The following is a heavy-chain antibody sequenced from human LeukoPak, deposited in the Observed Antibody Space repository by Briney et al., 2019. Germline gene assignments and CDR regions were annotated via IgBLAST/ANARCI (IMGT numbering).Heavy chain of an antibody. CDR2: IKRKTEGGTT. CDR3: TTVGVTTKATY. Sequence: SGGSPRLSCAASGFSFSNAWMSWVRQAPGKGLEWVGRIKRKTEGGTTDYAAPVKGRFTISRDDSKNTLYLQMNSLKTEDTAVYYCTTVGVTTKATYWGQGSLVTVSS. J-gene: IGHJ4*02. D-gene: IGHD4-17*01. V-gene: IGHV3-15*01. CDR1: GFSFSNAW.